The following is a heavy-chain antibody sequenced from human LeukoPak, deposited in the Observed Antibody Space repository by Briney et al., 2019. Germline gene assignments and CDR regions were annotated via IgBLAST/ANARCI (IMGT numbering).Heavy chain of an antibody. CDR2: ISYSEST. J-gene: IGHJ4*02. V-gene: IGHV4-59*07. CDR3: ARGDGYYYGFDY. Sequence: SDTLSLTCTVSGHSIRSYYWIWIRQPPGKGLEWIGYISYSESTKYNPSLKSRVTISVDTSKNQFCMKVSSVTAADTAVYYCARGDGYYYGFDYWGQGTLVTVSS. D-gene: IGHD3-22*01. CDR1: GHSIRSYY.